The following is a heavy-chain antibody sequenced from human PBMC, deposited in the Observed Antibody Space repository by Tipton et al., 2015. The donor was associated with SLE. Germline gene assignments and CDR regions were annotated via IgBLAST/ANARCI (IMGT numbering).Heavy chain of an antibody. CDR2: ISYSGGT. CDR3: ARATRTGYSELDS. CDR1: GFPISSAYY. Sequence: LRLSCSVSGFPISSAYYWGWIRQPPGKGLEFIGTISYSGGTDYNPSLKSRVTISKDTSKNHFSLKLDSVTATDTAVYYCARATRTGYSELDSWGQGTLVTVSS. D-gene: IGHD3/OR15-3a*01. V-gene: IGHV4-38-2*02. J-gene: IGHJ5*01.